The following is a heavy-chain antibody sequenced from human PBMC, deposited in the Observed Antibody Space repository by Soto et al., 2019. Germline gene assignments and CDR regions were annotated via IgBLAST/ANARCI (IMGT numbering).Heavy chain of an antibody. CDR3: ARRIAAAGTYYYYGMDV. D-gene: IGHD6-13*01. CDR2: IYPGDSDT. V-gene: IGHV5-51*01. Sequence: GESLKISCKGPGYSFTSYWIGWVRQMPGKGLEWMGIIYPGDSDTRYSPSCQGQVTISADKSISTAYLQRSSLKASDTAMYYCARRIAAAGTYYYYGMDVWGQGTTVTVSS. CDR1: GYSFTSYW. J-gene: IGHJ6*02.